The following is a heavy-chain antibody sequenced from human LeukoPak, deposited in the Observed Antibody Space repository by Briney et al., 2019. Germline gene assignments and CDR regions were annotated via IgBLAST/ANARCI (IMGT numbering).Heavy chain of an antibody. Sequence: GGSLRLSCAASGFTFSSYGMHWVRRAPGKGLEWVAFIRYDGSNKYYADSVKGRFTISRDNSKNTLYLQMNSLRAEDTAVYYCAKYIAAAGGLYNWFDPWGQGTLVTVSS. CDR2: IRYDGSNK. J-gene: IGHJ5*02. V-gene: IGHV3-30*02. D-gene: IGHD6-13*01. CDR3: AKYIAAAGGLYNWFDP. CDR1: GFTFSSYG.